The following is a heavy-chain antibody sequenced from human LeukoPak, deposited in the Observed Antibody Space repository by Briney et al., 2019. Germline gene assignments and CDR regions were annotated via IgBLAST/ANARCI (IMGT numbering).Heavy chain of an antibody. J-gene: IGHJ5*02. D-gene: IGHD2-2*01. V-gene: IGHV3-23*01. CDR2: ISGSGGST. CDR3: ARDGCSSTSCVSSWFDP. Sequence: GGSLRLSCAASGFTFSSYAMSWVRQAPGKGLEWVSGISGSGGSTYYADSVKGRFTISRDNSKNTLYLQMESLRAEDTAVYYCARDGCSSTSCVSSWFDPWGQGTLVTVSS. CDR1: GFTFSSYA.